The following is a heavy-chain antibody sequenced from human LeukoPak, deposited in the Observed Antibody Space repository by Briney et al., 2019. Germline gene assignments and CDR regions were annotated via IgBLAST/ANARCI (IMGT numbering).Heavy chain of an antibody. Sequence: SQTLSLTCAISGDSVSSNNAAWNWIRQSPSRGVEWLGRTYYRSKWYNDYAVSVKSRITINPDTSKNQFSLQLNSVTPEDTAVYYCARVATSSRGRGWFDPWGQGTLVTVSS. J-gene: IGHJ5*02. V-gene: IGHV6-1*01. CDR2: TYYRSKWYN. CDR1: GDSVSSNNAA. D-gene: IGHD2-2*01. CDR3: ARVATSSRGRGWFDP.